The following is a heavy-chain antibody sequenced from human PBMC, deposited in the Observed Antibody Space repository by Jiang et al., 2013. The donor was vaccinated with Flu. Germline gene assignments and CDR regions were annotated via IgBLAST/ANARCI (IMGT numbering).Heavy chain of an antibody. CDR3: ARGIDYGAHYYYYGMDV. J-gene: IGHJ6*02. CDR1: GGSISSYY. CDR2: IYTSGST. D-gene: IGHD4-17*01. V-gene: IGHV4-4*07. Sequence: GSGLVKPSETLSLTCTVSGGSISSYYWSWIRQPAGKGLEWIGRIYTSGSTNYNPSLKSRVTMSVDTSKHQFSLKLSSVTAADTAVYYCARGIDYGAHYYYYGMDVWGQGTTVTVSS.